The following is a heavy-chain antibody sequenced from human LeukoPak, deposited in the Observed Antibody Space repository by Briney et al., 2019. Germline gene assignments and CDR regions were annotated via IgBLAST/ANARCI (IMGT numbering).Heavy chain of an antibody. D-gene: IGHD2-15*01. Sequence: ASVKASCKTSGYTFNTYGISWVRQAPGQGLEWMGWISGYNYNTNYAQTFQGRITMTTDTSTSTAYMELRSLTYDDTAMYYCARDCSGASCFSDFWGQGTLLTVSS. CDR1: GYTFNTYG. V-gene: IGHV1-18*01. CDR2: ISGYNYNT. J-gene: IGHJ4*02. CDR3: ARDCSGASCFSDF.